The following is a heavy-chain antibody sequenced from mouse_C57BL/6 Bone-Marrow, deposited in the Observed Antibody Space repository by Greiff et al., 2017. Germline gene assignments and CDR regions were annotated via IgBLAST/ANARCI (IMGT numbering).Heavy chain of an antibody. CDR1: GFTFSDYG. J-gene: IGHJ1*03. Sequence: DVMLVESGGGLVKPGGSLKLSCAASGFTFSDYGMHWVRQAPEKGLEWVAYISSGSSTIYYADTVKGRFTISRDNAKNTLFLQMTSLRSEDTAMYYCARMNYGSSPYWYCDVWGTGTTVTVSS. CDR3: ARMNYGSSPYWYCDV. V-gene: IGHV5-17*01. CDR2: ISSGSSTI. D-gene: IGHD1-1*01.